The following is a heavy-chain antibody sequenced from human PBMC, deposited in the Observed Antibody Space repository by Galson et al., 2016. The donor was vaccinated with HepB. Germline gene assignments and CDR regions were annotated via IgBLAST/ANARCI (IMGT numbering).Heavy chain of an antibody. V-gene: IGHV3-7*03. D-gene: IGHD3-3*01. CDR1: GFSFSRYW. CDR2: IKADGTEN. Sequence: SLRLSCAASGFSFSRYWTAWVRQAPGKGLEWLGNIKADGTENDYVGSVKGRFTMSRDNAQKSLFLQMTSLGAEDTAVYYCARENFWKLDQWGQGTLVTVSS. CDR3: ARENFWKLDQ. J-gene: IGHJ5*02.